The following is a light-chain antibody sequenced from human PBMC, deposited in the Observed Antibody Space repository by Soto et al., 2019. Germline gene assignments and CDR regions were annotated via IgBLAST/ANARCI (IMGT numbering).Light chain of an antibody. CDR2: AAS. J-gene: IGKJ3*01. CDR1: QTISNY. V-gene: IGKV1-39*01. CDR3: QQGSSTPIT. Sequence: DIQMTQSPSSLSASVGDRVTITCRASQTISNYLNWYQQKPGKAPKLLIYAASSLQSGVPSRFSGSGSGTDFTLTISGLQPEDFETYFCQQGSSTPITFGPGTKVDFK.